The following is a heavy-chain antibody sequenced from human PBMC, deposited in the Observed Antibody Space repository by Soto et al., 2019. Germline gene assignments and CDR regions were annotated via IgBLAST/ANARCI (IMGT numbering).Heavy chain of an antibody. CDR1: GYSFTSYW. V-gene: IGHV5-10-1*01. CDR3: AREKSDLELFNWLDP. J-gene: IGHJ5*02. D-gene: IGHD1-7*01. CDR2: IDPRDSYT. Sequence: GESLKISCKGSGYSFTSYWIGWVRQMPGKGLEWMGAIDPRDSYTKYSPSFQGHVTISVDKSISTAYLQWNSLKASDTAIYYCAREKSDLELFNWLDPWGQGTLVTVSS.